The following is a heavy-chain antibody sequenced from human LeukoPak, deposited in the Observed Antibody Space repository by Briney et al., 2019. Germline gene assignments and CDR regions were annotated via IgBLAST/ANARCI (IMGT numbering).Heavy chain of an antibody. CDR3: ARAGYYDCSGYRRPLDY. CDR2: IYYSGST. D-gene: IGHD3-22*01. V-gene: IGHV4-59*01. Sequence: PSETLSLTCTVSGGSISTYYWSCIRQPPGKGLEWIGYIYYSGSTNYNPSLKSRVTISVDTSKNQFSLKLSSVTAADTAVYYCARAGYYDCSGYRRPLDYWGQGTLVTVSS. CDR1: GGSISTYY. J-gene: IGHJ4*02.